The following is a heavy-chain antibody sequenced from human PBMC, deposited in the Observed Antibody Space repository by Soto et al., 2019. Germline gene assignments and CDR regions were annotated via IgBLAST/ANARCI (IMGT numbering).Heavy chain of an antibody. Sequence: QVQLVQSGAEVKKPGSSVKVSCKASGGTFSSYTISWVRQAPGQGLEWMGRIIPILGIANYAQKFQGRVTTTGATSTSPAYMDLSSLRSAATAVYYCARAHWIVPAATPYSCSGMDVWGQGTTVTVSS. J-gene: IGHJ6*02. V-gene: IGHV1-69*02. CDR2: IIPILGIA. D-gene: IGHD2-2*01. CDR1: GGTFSSYT. CDR3: ARAHWIVPAATPYSCSGMDV.